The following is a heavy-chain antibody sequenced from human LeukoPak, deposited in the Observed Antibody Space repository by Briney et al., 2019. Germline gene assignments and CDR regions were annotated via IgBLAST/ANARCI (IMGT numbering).Heavy chain of an antibody. J-gene: IGHJ3*02. CDR2: INPNSGGT. Sequence: ASVKVSCKASGYTFTGYYMHWVRQAPGQGLEWMGWINPNSGGTNYAQKFQGRVTMTRDTSISTAYMELSRLRSDDTAVYYCARENVVVTAKAPCSAFDIWGQGTMVTVSS. V-gene: IGHV1-2*02. CDR3: ARENVVVTAKAPCSAFDI. CDR1: GYTFTGYY. D-gene: IGHD2-21*02.